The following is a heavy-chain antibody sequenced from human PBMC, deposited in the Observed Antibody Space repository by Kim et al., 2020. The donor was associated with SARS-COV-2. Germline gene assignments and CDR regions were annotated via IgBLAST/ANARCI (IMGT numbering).Heavy chain of an antibody. CDR3: ARGGGNYDFWSGYINRGFDY. Sequence: SETLSLTCTVSGGSISSGGYYWSWIRQHPGKGLEWIGYIYYSGSTYYNPSLKSRVTISVDTSKNQFSLKLSSVTAADTAVYYCARGGGNYDFWSGYINRGFDYWGQGTLVTVSS. CDR1: GGSISSGGYY. D-gene: IGHD3-3*01. CDR2: IYYSGST. V-gene: IGHV4-31*03. J-gene: IGHJ4*02.